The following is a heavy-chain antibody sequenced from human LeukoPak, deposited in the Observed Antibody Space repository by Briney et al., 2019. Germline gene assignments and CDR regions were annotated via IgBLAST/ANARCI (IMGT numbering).Heavy chain of an antibody. Sequence: GGSLRLSCAASGFRFSSSGMHWVRQAPGKGLEWVAFIRYDGSNKYYADSVKGRFTISRDNSKNTLYLQMNSLRAEDTAVYYCARDQGIAARENYFDYWGQGTLVTVSS. V-gene: IGHV3-30*02. D-gene: IGHD6-13*01. CDR1: GFRFSSSG. J-gene: IGHJ4*02. CDR2: IRYDGSNK. CDR3: ARDQGIAARENYFDY.